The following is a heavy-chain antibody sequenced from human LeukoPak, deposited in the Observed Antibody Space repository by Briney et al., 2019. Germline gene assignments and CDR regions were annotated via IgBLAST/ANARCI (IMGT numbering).Heavy chain of an antibody. CDR2: IYHTGST. D-gene: IGHD2-2*01. Sequence: SETLSLTCSVSGYSFTSGHYWGWIRQPPGKGLEWIGNIYHTGSTHYNPFLKSRVTISVDTSKNQFSLKLSSVTAADTAVYYCARYCSSTSCILRGFDYWGQGTLVTVSS. J-gene: IGHJ4*02. CDR1: GYSFTSGHY. V-gene: IGHV4-38-2*01. CDR3: ARYCSSTSCILRGFDY.